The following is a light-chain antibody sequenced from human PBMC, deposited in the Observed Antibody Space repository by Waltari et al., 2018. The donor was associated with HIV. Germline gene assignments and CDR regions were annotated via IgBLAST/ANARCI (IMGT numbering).Light chain of an antibody. J-gene: IGKJ5*01. CDR1: QDISDS. CDR2: ASS. V-gene: IGKV1-33*01. Sequence: DIRMTQSPSSLSASLGDRVTIYCQAGQDISDSLNWYQQRPGKPPKLLIHASSTLQTGVPSRFSGSGGGSHFSLTIDSLQPEDFAMYCCQQYDDLPITFGQGTRLEI. CDR3: QQYDDLPIT.